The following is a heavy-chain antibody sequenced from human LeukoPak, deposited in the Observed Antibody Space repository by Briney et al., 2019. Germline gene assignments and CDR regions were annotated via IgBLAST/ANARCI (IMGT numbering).Heavy chain of an antibody. CDR1: GFTFSRYA. CDR3: AKDIRSIFNWFDP. D-gene: IGHD3-9*01. J-gene: IGHJ5*02. Sequence: GGSLGLSCAASGFTFSRYAMSWVRQAPGKGLEWISAISFGGADTYYADSVKGRFTISRDNPKNTLYLQMNSPRAEDTAVYYCAKDIRSIFNWFDPWGQGTLVTVSS. CDR2: ISFGGADT. V-gene: IGHV3-23*01.